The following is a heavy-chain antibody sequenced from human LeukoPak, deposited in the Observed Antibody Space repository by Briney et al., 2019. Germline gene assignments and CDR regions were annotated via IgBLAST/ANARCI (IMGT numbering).Heavy chain of an antibody. J-gene: IGHJ4*02. Sequence: SETLSLTCTVSGGSISSYYWSWIRQPPGKGLEWIGYIYYSGSTNYNPSLKSRVTISVDTSENQFSLKLSSVTAADTAVYYCATLPDRADFDYWGQGTLVTVSS. CDR1: GGSISSYY. CDR2: IYYSGST. D-gene: IGHD6-25*01. V-gene: IGHV4-59*08. CDR3: ATLPDRADFDY.